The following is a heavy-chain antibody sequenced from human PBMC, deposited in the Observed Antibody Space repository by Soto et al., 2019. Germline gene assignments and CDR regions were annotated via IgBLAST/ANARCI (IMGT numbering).Heavy chain of an antibody. V-gene: IGHV4-34*01. J-gene: IGHJ4*02. CDR2: INHSGST. Sequence: PSETLSLTCAVYGGSFSGYYWSWIRQPPGEGLEWIGEINHSGSTNYNPSLKSRVTISVDTSKNQFSLKLSSVTAADAAVYYCARKYYDFWSGSYPLDYWGQGTLVTVSS. CDR1: GGSFSGYY. D-gene: IGHD3-3*01. CDR3: ARKYYDFWSGSYPLDY.